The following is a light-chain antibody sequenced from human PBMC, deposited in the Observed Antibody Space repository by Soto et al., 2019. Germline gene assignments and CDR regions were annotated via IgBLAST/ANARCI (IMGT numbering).Light chain of an antibody. J-gene: IGLJ2*01. Sequence: QSALTQPASVSGSPGQSITIPCTGTSSDVGSSNLVSWYQRQPGKAPKLIIYEGTKRPSGVSDRFSGSKSDYTASLTISGLQAEDEADYYCCSYVRSDPVLFGGGTKLTVL. CDR2: EGT. V-gene: IGLV2-23*01. CDR3: CSYVRSDPVL. CDR1: SSDVGSSNL.